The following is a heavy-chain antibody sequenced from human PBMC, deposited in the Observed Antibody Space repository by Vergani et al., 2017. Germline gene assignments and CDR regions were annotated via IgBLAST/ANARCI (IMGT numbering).Heavy chain of an antibody. CDR2: IYTSGST. V-gene: IGHV4-4*07. Sequence: QVPLQESGPGLVTPSETLSLTCTVSGGPLSIYYRTWIRQPAGKGLEWIGRIYTSGSTNYNPSLKSRVTMSVDTSKNQFSLKLSSVTAADAAVYYCARGPANQLRYVDYWGQGTLVTVSS. CDR3: ARGPANQLRYVDY. D-gene: IGHD2-2*01. CDR1: GGPLSIYY. J-gene: IGHJ4*02.